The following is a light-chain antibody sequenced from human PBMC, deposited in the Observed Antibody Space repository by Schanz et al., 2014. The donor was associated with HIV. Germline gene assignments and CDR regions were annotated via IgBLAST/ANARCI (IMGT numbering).Light chain of an antibody. Sequence: QSVLTQSPSASGTPGQRITISCSGSSSNIGTNTVNWYQQLPGKAPKVLINTNSQRPSGVPDRFSGSKSGTSASLTISGLQTDDEGDYYCSSYTTNRTVTFGGGTKLTVL. J-gene: IGLJ2*01. CDR1: SSNIGTNT. V-gene: IGLV1-44*01. CDR2: TNS. CDR3: SSYTTNRTVT.